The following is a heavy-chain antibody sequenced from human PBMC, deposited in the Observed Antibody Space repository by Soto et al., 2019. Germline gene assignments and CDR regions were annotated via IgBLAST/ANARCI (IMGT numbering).Heavy chain of an antibody. CDR3: ARGVAGSGFDL. CDR2: TYYRSNWRH. CDR1: GDSVSSNTAA. Sequence: PSQTLSLTRAISGDSVSSNTAAWNWVRSSPSRGLEWLGRTYYRSNWRHDYAVSVKSRITVNPDTSKNHFSLQLNSVTPDDTAVYYCARGVAGSGFDLWGQGTLVTVPQ. V-gene: IGHV6-1*01. J-gene: IGHJ4*02. D-gene: IGHD6-19*01.